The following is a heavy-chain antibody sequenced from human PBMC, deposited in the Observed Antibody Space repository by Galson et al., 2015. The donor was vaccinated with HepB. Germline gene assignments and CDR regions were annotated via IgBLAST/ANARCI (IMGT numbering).Heavy chain of an antibody. Sequence: SLRLSCAASGFTFSSYAMSWVRQAPGKGLEWVSGISGSGDNIYHADSVKGRFTISRDNSKNTLYLQMNSLRAEDTAVYYCAKDREQWLVYWDFDLWGRGTLVTVSS. CDR3: AKDREQWLVYWDFDL. D-gene: IGHD6-19*01. V-gene: IGHV3-23*01. J-gene: IGHJ2*01. CDR2: ISGSGDNI. CDR1: GFTFSSYA.